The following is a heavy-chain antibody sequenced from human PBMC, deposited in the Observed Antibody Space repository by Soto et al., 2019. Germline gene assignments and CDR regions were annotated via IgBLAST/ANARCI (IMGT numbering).Heavy chain of an antibody. Sequence: QVQLVQSGAEVKKPGSSVKVSCKASGGTFSNTAFIWVRQAPGQGLEWMGGIIPIFGAPNYAQKFQGRLMISADDSASNAYKELNTLTSEDTAVYYCATPGETLGTGMLKGLAHWGQGTLVTVSS. J-gene: IGHJ4*02. CDR2: IIPIFGAP. V-gene: IGHV1-69*01. CDR3: ATPGETLGTGMLKGLAH. D-gene: IGHD3-10*01. CDR1: GGTFSNTA.